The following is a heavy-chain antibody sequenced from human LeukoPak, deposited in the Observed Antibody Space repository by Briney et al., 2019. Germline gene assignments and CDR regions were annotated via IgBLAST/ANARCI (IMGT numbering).Heavy chain of an antibody. D-gene: IGHD3-10*01. CDR1: GFTFSSYW. CDR3: AKLAKYGSGSPIDY. CDR2: IKQDGSEK. V-gene: IGHV3-7*03. J-gene: IGHJ4*02. Sequence: SGGSLRLSCAASGFTFSSYWMSWARQVPGKGLEWVANIKQDGSEKYYVDSVKGRFIISRDNSKNTLYLQMNSLRAEDTAVYYCAKLAKYGSGSPIDYWGQGTLVTVSS.